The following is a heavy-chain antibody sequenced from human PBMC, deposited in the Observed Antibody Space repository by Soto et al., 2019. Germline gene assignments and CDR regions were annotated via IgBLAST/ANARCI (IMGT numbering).Heavy chain of an antibody. CDR3: ARDHFPSPLLRAFDI. Sequence: PGGSLRLSCAASGFTFSSYWMSWVRQAPGKGLEWVANIKQDGSEKYYVDSVKGRFTISRDNAKNSLYLQMNSLRAEDTAVYYCARDHFPSPLLRAFDIWGQGTMVTVSS. V-gene: IGHV3-7*01. CDR2: IKQDGSEK. J-gene: IGHJ3*02. CDR1: GFTFSSYW.